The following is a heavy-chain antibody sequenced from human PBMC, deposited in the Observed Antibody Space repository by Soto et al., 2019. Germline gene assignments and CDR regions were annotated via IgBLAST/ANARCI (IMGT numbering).Heavy chain of an antibody. CDR1: GGTFSNYA. D-gene: IGHD3-22*01. CDR3: AMAGVITTFPINYYYSGMDI. V-gene: IGHV1-69*06. Sequence: QVQLVQSGAEVKKPGSSVKVSCKASGGTFSNYAISWVRQAPGQGLEWMGGVIPLFGAANYAQKFQGRVPITAAKASSIAYMELKILSSEATAVFYCAMAGVITTFPINYYYSGMDIWGRGTTVTVYS. CDR2: VIPLFGAA. J-gene: IGHJ6*02.